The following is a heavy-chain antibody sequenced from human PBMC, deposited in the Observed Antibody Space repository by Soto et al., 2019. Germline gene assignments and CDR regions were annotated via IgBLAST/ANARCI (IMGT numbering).Heavy chain of an antibody. V-gene: IGHV3-48*02. D-gene: IGHD2-8*01. Sequence: QLVESRGGLVQPGESLRLSCAASGFTFSAYSMNWVRQAPGKGLEWISYITGSSATIYYADSVKGRFTISRDNAKNSLYLQMNSLRDEDTAIYFCARDNGMAGSFDPWGQGTLVTVSS. CDR2: ITGSSATI. J-gene: IGHJ5*02. CDR3: ARDNGMAGSFDP. CDR1: GFTFSAYS.